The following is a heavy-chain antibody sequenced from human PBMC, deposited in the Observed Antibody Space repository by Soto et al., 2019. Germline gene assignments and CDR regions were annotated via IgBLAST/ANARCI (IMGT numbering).Heavy chain of an antibody. Sequence: QLQLQQLGAGLLKPSETLSLTCAVSGCSFRGYLWSWIRPSPDKGLEWIGEINDSGNTYYNPSFKSRLTISVDTSTSQISLRLTSVTAADSAVYYCQGGDFWGQGTRGTVSS. CDR2: INDSGNT. V-gene: IGHV4-34*01. CDR1: GCSFRGYL. D-gene: IGHD3-16*01. CDR3: QGGDF. J-gene: IGHJ4*02.